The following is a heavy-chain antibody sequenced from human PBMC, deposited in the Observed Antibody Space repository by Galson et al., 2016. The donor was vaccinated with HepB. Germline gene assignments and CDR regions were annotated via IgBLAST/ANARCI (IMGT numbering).Heavy chain of an antibody. J-gene: IGHJ4*02. CDR1: GYTFTGYY. CDR2: LNPNSGVT. V-gene: IGHV1-2*06. Sequence: SVKVSCKASGYTFTGYYMHWVRQAPGQGLEWMGRLNPNSGVTNYAQKFQGRVTMTRDTSITTAYKELSRLRSDDTAVYYCARDHPFTDLDYWRQGTLVTVSS. D-gene: IGHD2-8*02. CDR3: ARDHPFTDLDY.